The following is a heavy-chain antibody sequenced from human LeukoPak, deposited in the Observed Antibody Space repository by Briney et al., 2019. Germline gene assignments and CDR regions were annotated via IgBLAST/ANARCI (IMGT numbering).Heavy chain of an antibody. CDR1: GFSFSTYW. V-gene: IGHV3-7*01. D-gene: IGHD3-3*01. Sequence: GGSLRLSCVASGFSFSTYWMSWVRQAPGKGLEWVANIKQDGSEKYYVDSVKGRFTISRDNAKNSVYLQMNRLRVEDTAVYYCARRSHRGVITVYYYYYMDVWGKGTPVTVSS. CDR2: IKQDGSEK. J-gene: IGHJ6*03. CDR3: ARRSHRGVITVYYYYYMDV.